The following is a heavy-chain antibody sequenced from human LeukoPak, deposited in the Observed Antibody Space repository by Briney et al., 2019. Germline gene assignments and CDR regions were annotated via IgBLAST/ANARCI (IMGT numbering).Heavy chain of an antibody. J-gene: IGHJ6*02. CDR3: ARDYGSGTYSLYYYGLDV. CDR2: ISTYTGNT. Sequence: GASVKVPCKTSGYTFSNYAISWVRQAPGQGLEWMGWISTYTGNTKYAQKFQGRVTMTTETSTSTAFMELRSLESDDTAVYYCARDYGSGTYSLYYYGLDVWGQGTTVTVSS. CDR1: GYTFSNYA. D-gene: IGHD3-10*01. V-gene: IGHV1-18*01.